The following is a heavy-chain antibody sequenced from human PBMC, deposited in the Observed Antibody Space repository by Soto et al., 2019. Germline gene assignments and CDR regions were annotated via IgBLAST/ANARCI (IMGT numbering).Heavy chain of an antibody. CDR3: AREGPAPYYYYGMDV. CDR2: ISAYNGNT. Sequence: QVQLVQSGGEVKKPGASVKVSCKTSGYSFTTYGISWVRQAPGQGLEWMGWISAYNGNTNYAQKLQGRVTMTTDTSXXTAYRELRLLRSDDTAVYYCAREGPAPYYYYGMDVGRQGSTVTVSS. CDR1: GYSFTTYG. V-gene: IGHV1-18*01. J-gene: IGHJ6*02.